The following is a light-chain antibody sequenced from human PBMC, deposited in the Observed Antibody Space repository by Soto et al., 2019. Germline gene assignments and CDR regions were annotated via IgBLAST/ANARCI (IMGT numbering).Light chain of an antibody. CDR2: EAS. J-gene: IGKJ1*01. CDR1: QSISIW. Sequence: DVQMTQSPSTLSASVGDRVTITCRASQSISIWLAWYQQKLGKAPKLLIYEASRSDPTVPSRFSGSGSGTEFTLTISSLQPDDFATYYCQRYNSYSRTFGQGTKVEIK. V-gene: IGKV1-5*03. CDR3: QRYNSYSRT.